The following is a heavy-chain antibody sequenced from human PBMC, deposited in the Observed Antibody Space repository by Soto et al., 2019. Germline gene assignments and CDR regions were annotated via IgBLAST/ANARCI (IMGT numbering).Heavy chain of an antibody. J-gene: IGHJ5*02. CDR2: IYYSGST. CDR1: GGSISSGRYY. CDR3: ARGQGIAARPFWFDP. Sequence: QVQLQESGPGLVKPSQTLSITCTVSGGSISSGRYYWSWIRLHQGQGLEWIGYIYYSGSTYYNPSLKRRVTISVDTSKNHVYMKRSYVTAADTAVYYCARGQGIAARPFWFDPWGQGTLVTVSS. D-gene: IGHD6-6*01. V-gene: IGHV4-31*03.